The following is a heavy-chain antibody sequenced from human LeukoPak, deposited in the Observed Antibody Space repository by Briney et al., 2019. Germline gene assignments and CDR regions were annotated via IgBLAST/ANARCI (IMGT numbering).Heavy chain of an antibody. D-gene: IGHD4-23*01. CDR3: ARTAYGGNSAVFDF. Sequence: SVKVSCKASGVTFSSYAISWVRQAPGQGLEWMGRIIPILGIANYAQKFQGRVTITTDKSTSTAYMELSSLRSEDTAVYYCARTAYGGNSAVFDFWGQGTLVTVSS. CDR2: IIPILGIA. J-gene: IGHJ4*02. V-gene: IGHV1-69*04. CDR1: GVTFSSYA.